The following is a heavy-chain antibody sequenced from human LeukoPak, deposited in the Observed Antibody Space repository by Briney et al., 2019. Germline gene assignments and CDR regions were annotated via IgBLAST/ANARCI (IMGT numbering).Heavy chain of an antibody. V-gene: IGHV3-7*01. J-gene: IGHJ4*02. CDR2: IRPDGSEK. CDR1: GFTFSSYW. CDR3: ARDWPVSFDY. Sequence: GGSLGLSCAASGFTFSSYWMSWVRQAPGKGLEWVANIRPDGSEKYYVDSVKGRFTISRDNAKTSLYLQMNSLRAEDTAVYYCARDWPVSFDYWGQGTLVTVSS. D-gene: IGHD3-16*02.